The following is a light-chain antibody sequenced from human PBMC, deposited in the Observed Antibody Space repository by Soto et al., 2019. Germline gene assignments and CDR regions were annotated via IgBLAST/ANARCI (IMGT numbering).Light chain of an antibody. CDR3: QQYAASPRT. V-gene: IGKV3-20*01. CDR2: GAS. J-gene: IGKJ1*01. CDR1: QSVSNAY. Sequence: EIVLTQSPGTLSLSPRERATLSCRASQSVSNAYLAWYQHKVGQSPRLLIYGASNRAPGIPDRFSGSGSGTDFTLTISRLEPADFAVYYCQQYAASPRTFGQGTQVEVK.